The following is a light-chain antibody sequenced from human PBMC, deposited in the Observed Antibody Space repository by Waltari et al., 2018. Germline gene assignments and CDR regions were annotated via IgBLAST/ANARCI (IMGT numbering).Light chain of an antibody. CDR1: SFNIGRNY. CDR2: KND. Sequence: QSALTQPPSASGTPGQGVTISCSGSSFNIGRNYVYWYQQLSGAAPKLLMFKNDRRPSGVPDRFSGTRSGASASRAIIGLRSEDEADYYCAVWDDVLSSWVFGGGTKLTVL. V-gene: IGLV1-47*01. J-gene: IGLJ3*02. CDR3: AVWDDVLSSWV.